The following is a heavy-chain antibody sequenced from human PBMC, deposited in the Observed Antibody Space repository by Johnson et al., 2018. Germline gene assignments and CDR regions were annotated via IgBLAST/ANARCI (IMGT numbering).Heavy chain of an antibody. J-gene: IGHJ3*02. CDR2: ISLDGSNK. CDR3: ARDASIAAAATGAFDI. V-gene: IGHV3-30-3*01. D-gene: IGHD6-13*01. CDR1: GFTFSSYA. Sequence: QVQLVQSGGGVVQPGRSLRLSCAASGFTFSSYAMHWVRQAPGKGLEWVAVISLDGSNKSYADSVKGRLNISRDNSKNTLYLQMNSLRAEDTAVYYCARDASIAAAATGAFDIWGQGTMVTVSS.